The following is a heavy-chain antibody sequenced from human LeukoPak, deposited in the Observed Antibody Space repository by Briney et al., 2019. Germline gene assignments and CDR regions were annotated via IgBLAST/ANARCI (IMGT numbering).Heavy chain of an antibody. CDR1: GGSISSGDYY. CDR2: IYYSGST. CDR3: ASLARGYCSGGSCYYFDY. Sequence: SETLSLTCTVSGGSISSGDYYWSWIRQPPGKGLEWIGYIYYSGSTCYNPSLKGRVTISVDTSKNQCPLKLSSVTAADTAVYYCASLARGYCSGGSCYYFDYWGQGTLVTVSS. J-gene: IGHJ4*02. D-gene: IGHD2-15*01. V-gene: IGHV4-30-4*01.